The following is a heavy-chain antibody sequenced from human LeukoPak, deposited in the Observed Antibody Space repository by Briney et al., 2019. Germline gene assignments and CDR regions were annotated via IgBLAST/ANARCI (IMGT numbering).Heavy chain of an antibody. D-gene: IGHD3-10*01. Sequence: GGSLRLSCAASGFTFSSYAMHWVRQAPGKGLEWVAVISYDGSNKYYADSVKGRFTISRDNSKNTLYLQMNSLRAEDTAVYYCASTSGSYLYWGQGTLVTVSS. CDR2: ISYDGSNK. CDR3: ASTSGSYLY. J-gene: IGHJ4*02. CDR1: GFTFSSYA. V-gene: IGHV3-30-3*01.